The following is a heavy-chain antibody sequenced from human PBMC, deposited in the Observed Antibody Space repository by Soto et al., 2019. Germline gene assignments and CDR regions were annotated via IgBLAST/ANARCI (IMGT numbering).Heavy chain of an antibody. D-gene: IGHD6-19*01. CDR2: ISGSGGRT. Sequence: QPWSSLRLSCSDSVFTFSNYAMSWVRQAPGKGLEWVSVISGSGGRTYYADSVKGRFTISRDNSRNTLYVQMNSLRAEDTALYYCAKESGGSSAYYIGSWGQGTLVLLSS. J-gene: IGHJ4*02. V-gene: IGHV3-23*01. CDR1: VFTFSNYA. CDR3: AKESGGSSAYYIGS.